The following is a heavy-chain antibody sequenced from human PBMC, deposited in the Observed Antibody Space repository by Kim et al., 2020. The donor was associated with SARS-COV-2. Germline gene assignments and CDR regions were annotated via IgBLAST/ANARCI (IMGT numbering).Heavy chain of an antibody. V-gene: IGHV4-34*01. J-gene: IGHJ5*02. CDR3: ARGRLTYDYVWGSYRYTSWFDP. CDR2: INHSGST. Sequence: SETLSLTCAVYGGSFSGYYWSWIRQPPGKGLEWIGEINHSGSTNYNPSLKSRVTISVDTSKNQFSLKLSSVTAADTAVYYCARGRLTYDYVWGSYRYTSWFDPWGQGTLVTVSS. CDR1: GGSFSGYY. D-gene: IGHD3-16*02.